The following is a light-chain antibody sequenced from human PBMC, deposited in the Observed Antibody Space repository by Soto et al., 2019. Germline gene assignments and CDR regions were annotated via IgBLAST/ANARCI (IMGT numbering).Light chain of an antibody. CDR1: KRFTTS. CDR3: QQRSNWPT. CDR2: DAS. Sequence: ESVLTQSPATLSLSPGERATLSCRAIKRFTTSLPCYQKKPGQAPSLLIYDASTRATGIPARFSGSGSGTNFTLTISSLEPEDFAVYYCQQRSNWPTFGQGTKLEIK. J-gene: IGKJ2*01. V-gene: IGKV3-11*01.